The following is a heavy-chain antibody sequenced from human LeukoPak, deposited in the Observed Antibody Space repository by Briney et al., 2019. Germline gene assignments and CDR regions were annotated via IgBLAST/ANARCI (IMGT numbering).Heavy chain of an antibody. V-gene: IGHV3-15*01. CDR3: TTVGSSGWGYYYYGMDV. CDR1: GFTFSNAW. D-gene: IGHD6-19*01. CDR2: IKSKTDGGTT. J-gene: IGHJ6*02. Sequence: GGSLRLSCAASGFTFSNAWMSWVRQAPGKGLEWVGRIKSKTDGGTTDYAAPVKGRFTISRDDSKNTLYLQMNSLKTEDTAVYYCTTVGSSGWGYYYYGMDVWGQGTTVTVSS.